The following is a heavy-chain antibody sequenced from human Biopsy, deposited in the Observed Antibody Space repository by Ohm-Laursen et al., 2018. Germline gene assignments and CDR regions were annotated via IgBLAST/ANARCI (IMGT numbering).Heavy chain of an antibody. J-gene: IGHJ2*01. CDR1: GDSISSYY. CDR3: ARDRGYYSDRTVPGYFDL. CDR2: VYYTGGT. D-gene: IGHD3-22*01. Sequence: SETLSLTCTVSGDSISSYYWIWIRQPPGKGLAWIGYVYYTGGTDYNPSLQSRVTISVDTSKNHFSLRLRSVTPADTAIYYCARDRGYYSDRTVPGYFDLWGRGTLVTVSS. V-gene: IGHV4-59*01.